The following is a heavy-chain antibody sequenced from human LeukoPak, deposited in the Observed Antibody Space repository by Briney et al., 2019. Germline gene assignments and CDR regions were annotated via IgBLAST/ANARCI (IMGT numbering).Heavy chain of an antibody. Sequence: GASVKVSCKASGGTFSSYAISWVRQAPGQGLEWMGWMNPDSGATAYAQKFQGRVTMTRNTSITTAYMELSTLRSEDTAVFYCAIGGTSRTDHWGQGTLVTVSS. D-gene: IGHD2-2*01. J-gene: IGHJ4*02. CDR3: AIGGTSRTDH. CDR2: MNPDSGAT. CDR1: GGTFSSYA. V-gene: IGHV1-8*02.